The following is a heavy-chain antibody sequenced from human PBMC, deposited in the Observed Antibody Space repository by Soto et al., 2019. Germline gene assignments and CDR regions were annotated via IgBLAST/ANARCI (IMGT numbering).Heavy chain of an antibody. CDR3: AKDTVTPNHYFDH. CDR1: GFTFSSYA. CDR2: ISSSGGGT. Sequence: GGSLRLSCAASGFTFSSYAMSWVRQAPGKGLEWVSTISSSGGGTYYADSVKGRFTISRDNSKNTLYLQMNSLRAEDTAVYYCAKDTVTPNHYFDHWGQGTLVTVSS. V-gene: IGHV3-23*01. D-gene: IGHD4-4*01. J-gene: IGHJ4*02.